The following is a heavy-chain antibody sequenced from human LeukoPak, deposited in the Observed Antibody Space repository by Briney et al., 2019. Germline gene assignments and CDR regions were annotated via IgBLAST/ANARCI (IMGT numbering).Heavy chain of an antibody. V-gene: IGHV4-38-2*02. Sequence: SETLSLTCTVSGYSISSGYYWGWIRQPPGKGLEWIGSIYHSGSTYYNPSLKSRVTISVDTSKNQFSLKLSSVTAADTAVYYCARAIHREYPFDFWGQGALVTVSS. CDR2: IYHSGST. CDR1: GYSISSGYY. J-gene: IGHJ4*02. CDR3: ARAIHREYPFDF. D-gene: IGHD2/OR15-2a*01.